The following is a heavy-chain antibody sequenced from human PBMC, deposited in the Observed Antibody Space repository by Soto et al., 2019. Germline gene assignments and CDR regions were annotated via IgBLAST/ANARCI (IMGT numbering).Heavy chain of an antibody. Sequence: ASVKVSCKTSGYTFTNYGITWVRQAPGQGLKWMGWISAYNGDTDYAQKFQGRVIMTTDTSTTTAYMELRSLRSDDTAVYYCARGPAGGLRGGVSYWGQGTLVTVSS. V-gene: IGHV1-18*04. J-gene: IGHJ4*02. CDR2: ISAYNGDT. CDR1: GYTFTNYG. CDR3: ARGPAGGLRGGVSY. D-gene: IGHD2-15*01.